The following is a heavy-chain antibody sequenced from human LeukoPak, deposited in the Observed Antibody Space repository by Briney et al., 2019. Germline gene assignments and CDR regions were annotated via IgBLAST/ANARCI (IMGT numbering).Heavy chain of an antibody. Sequence: GRSLRLSCAASGVIFSSYGMNWVRQAPGKGLEWVSYISSSGTTIYYADSVKGRFTISRDNAKYSLHLQMDSLRADDTAVYSCARGGLGSWTFDSWGQGTLVTVSS. CDR2: ISSSGTTI. J-gene: IGHJ4*02. CDR3: ARGGLGSWTFDS. V-gene: IGHV3-48*04. CDR1: GVIFSSYG. D-gene: IGHD3-10*01.